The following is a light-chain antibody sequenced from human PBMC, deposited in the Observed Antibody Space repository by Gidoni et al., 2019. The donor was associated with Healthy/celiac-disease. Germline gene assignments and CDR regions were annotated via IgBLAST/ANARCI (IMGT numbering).Light chain of an antibody. V-gene: IGLV1-40*01. CDR3: QSYDSSMSHVV. Sequence: QSVLTQPPSVSGAPGQRVTISCTGSSSNIGAGYDVHWYQQHPGTAPKLLLYSNSNRTPPVPVRFSGSRSGTSASLAISGLQAEDEADYYCQSYDSSMSHVVFGGGTKLTVL. CDR2: SNS. CDR1: SSNIGAGYD. J-gene: IGLJ2*01.